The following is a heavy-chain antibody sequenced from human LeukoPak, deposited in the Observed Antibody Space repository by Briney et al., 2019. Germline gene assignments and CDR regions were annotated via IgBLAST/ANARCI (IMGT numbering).Heavy chain of an antibody. Sequence: PGGSLRLSCAASGFTFSSYWMSWVRQAPGKGQEWVANIKQDGSEKYYVDSVKGRFTISRDNAKNSLYLQMNSLRAEDTAVYYCARSVGIVFFDYWGQGTLVTVSS. CDR3: ARSVGIVFFDY. CDR2: IKQDGSEK. J-gene: IGHJ4*02. CDR1: GFTFSSYW. V-gene: IGHV3-7*01. D-gene: IGHD2/OR15-2a*01.